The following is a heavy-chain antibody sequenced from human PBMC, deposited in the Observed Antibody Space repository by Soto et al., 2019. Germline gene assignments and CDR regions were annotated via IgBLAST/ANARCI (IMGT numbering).Heavy chain of an antibody. V-gene: IGHV3-23*01. CDR3: ATHIVVVPAAMNAFDI. Sequence: EVQLLESGGGLVQPGGSLRLSCAASGFTFSSYAMSWVRQAPGKGLEWVSAISGSGGSTYYADSVKGRFTISRDNSKTTLYLQMNSLRAEDTAVYYCATHIVVVPAAMNAFDIWGQGTMVTVSS. J-gene: IGHJ3*02. CDR1: GFTFSSYA. CDR2: ISGSGGST. D-gene: IGHD2-2*01.